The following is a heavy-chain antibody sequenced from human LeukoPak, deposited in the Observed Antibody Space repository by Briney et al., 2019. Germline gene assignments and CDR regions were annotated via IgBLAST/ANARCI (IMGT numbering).Heavy chain of an antibody. CDR1: GFTFSSYW. CDR3: AIPPRDY. J-gene: IGHJ4*02. V-gene: IGHV3-7*03. CDR2: IKQDGSGK. Sequence: PGGSLRPSCAASGFTFSSYWMSWVRQAPGKGLEWVANIKQDGSGKYYADSVKGRFTVTRDNAKNSLYRQMNSLRAEDTAVYYCAIPPRDYWGQGTLVTVSS.